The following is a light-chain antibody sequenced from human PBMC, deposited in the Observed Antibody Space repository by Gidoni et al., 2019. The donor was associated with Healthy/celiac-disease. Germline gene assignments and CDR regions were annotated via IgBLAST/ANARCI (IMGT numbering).Light chain of an antibody. V-gene: IGKV3-15*01. CDR1: QSLSSN. CDR2: GAS. CDR3: QQYNNWPRT. J-gene: IGKJ1*01. Sequence: EIVITQPPATLPVSPGESATLPCRASQSLSSNLAWYQQKPGQAPRLLIYGASTRAAGIPARFSGGGSGTEFTLTISSLQSEDFAVYYCQQYNNWPRTFGQGTKVEIK.